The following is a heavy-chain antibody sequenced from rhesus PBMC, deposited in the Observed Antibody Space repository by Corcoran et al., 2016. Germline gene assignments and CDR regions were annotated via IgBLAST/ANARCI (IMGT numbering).Heavy chain of an antibody. J-gene: IGHJ4*01. D-gene: IGHD6-25*01. CDR2: IYGNSAST. CDR1: GGSISGYYY. Sequence: QVQLQESGPGLVKPSETLSLTCTVSGGSISGYYYWSWIRPPPGKGLEWDGGIYGNSASTYYNPSLKSRVTISKDTSKNQFSLKLSSVTAADTAVYYCARRESSWKVSYWGQGVLVTVSS. CDR3: ARRESSWKVSY. V-gene: IGHV4-143*01.